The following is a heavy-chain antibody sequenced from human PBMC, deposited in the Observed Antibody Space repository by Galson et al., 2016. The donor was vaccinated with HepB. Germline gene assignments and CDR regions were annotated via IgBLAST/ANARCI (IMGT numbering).Heavy chain of an antibody. J-gene: IGHJ5*02. Sequence: SLRLSCAASGFTSSSYAMDWVRQAPRKGLEWVSAISRSGDATYYADSVKGRFTIFRDNSKDTLYLQMNSLKIEDTAVYYCTDGGGIAAAARGLNHWGQGTLVTVSS. D-gene: IGHD6-13*01. V-gene: IGHV3-23*01. CDR2: ISRSGDAT. CDR1: GFTSSSYA. CDR3: TDGGGIAAAARGLNH.